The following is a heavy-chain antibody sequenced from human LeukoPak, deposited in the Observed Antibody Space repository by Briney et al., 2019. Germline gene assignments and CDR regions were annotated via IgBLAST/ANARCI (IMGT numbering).Heavy chain of an antibody. J-gene: IGHJ4*02. D-gene: IGHD3-3*01. Sequence: SETLSLTCAGYGGSFSGYYWSWIRQPPGKGLEWIGEINHSGSTNYNPSLKSRVTISVDTSKNQFSLKLSSVTAADTAVYYCARGAFVITIFGVVITQFDYWGQGTLVTVSS. V-gene: IGHV4-34*01. CDR3: ARGAFVITIFGVVITQFDY. CDR1: GGSFSGYY. CDR2: INHSGST.